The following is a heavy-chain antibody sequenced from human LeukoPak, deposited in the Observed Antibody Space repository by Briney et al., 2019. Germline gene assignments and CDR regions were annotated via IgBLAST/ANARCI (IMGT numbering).Heavy chain of an antibody. D-gene: IGHD5-18*01. J-gene: IGHJ4*01. V-gene: IGHV4-38-2*02. Sequence: SETLSLTCTVSGGSITSGYYWAWIRQPPGKGLEWIGSMSHSEITYYNPSLKSRVTIAVDTSKNQFSLKLRSVTAADTAVYYCVRYTAMAPFDNWGHGALVTVSS. CDR1: GGSITSGYY. CDR2: MSHSEIT. CDR3: VRYTAMAPFDN.